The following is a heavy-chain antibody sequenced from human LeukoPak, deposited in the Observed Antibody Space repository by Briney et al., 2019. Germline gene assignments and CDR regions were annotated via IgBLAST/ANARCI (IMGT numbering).Heavy chain of an antibody. V-gene: IGHV3-23*01. CDR2: ISGSGGST. CDR3: AKARSYGPQYYFDY. D-gene: IGHD1-26*01. Sequence: GGSLRLSCAASGFTFSSYAMSWVRQAPGKGLEWVSAISGSGGSTYYADSVKGRFTVSRDNSKNTLYLQMNSLRAEDTAVYYCAKARSYGPQYYFDYWGQGTLVTVSS. J-gene: IGHJ4*02. CDR1: GFTFSSYA.